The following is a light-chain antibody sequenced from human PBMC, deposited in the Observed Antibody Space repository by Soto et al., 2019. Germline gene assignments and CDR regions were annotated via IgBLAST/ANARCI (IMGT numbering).Light chain of an antibody. Sequence: EIVLTQSQATLSLSPGERATLSCRPRQSFSSYLVWYQQKPGQAPRLLIYDASNRAPGIPARFSGSGSGTDFTLTISSLQPEDFAVYYCQQRSNWPPGWTFGQGTKVDIK. V-gene: IGKV3-11*01. J-gene: IGKJ1*01. CDR2: DAS. CDR1: QSFSSY. CDR3: QQRSNWPPGWT.